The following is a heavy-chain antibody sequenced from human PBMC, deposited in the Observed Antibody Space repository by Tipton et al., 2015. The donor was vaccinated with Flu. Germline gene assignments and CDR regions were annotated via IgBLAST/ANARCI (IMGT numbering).Heavy chain of an antibody. V-gene: IGHV1-46*01. J-gene: IGHJ6*02. CDR3: ARGYYYDSSGYYEGGYYGMDD. D-gene: IGHD3-22*01. CDR1: GYTFTSYY. CDR2: IKPSGGST. Sequence: QVQLVQSGAEVKKPGASVKVSCKASGYTFTSYYMHWVRQAPGQGLEWMGIIKPSGGSTSYAQKFQGRVTMTRDTSTSTVYMELSSLRSEDNAVYYGARGYYYDSSGYYEGGYYGMDDWGQGTTVTDSS.